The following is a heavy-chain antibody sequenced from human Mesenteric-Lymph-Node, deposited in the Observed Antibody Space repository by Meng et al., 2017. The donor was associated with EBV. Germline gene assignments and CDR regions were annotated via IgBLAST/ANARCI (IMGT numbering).Heavy chain of an antibody. CDR2: INTNTGYP. V-gene: IGHV7-4-1*02. CDR1: GYTFNTYA. J-gene: IGHJ4*02. D-gene: IGHD4-17*01. Sequence: VQRVHYGRELKKPGALVNVSCKASGYTFNTYAMNWVRQAPGQGLEWMGWINTNTGYPPYARVFRGRFVFSLDTSVSTAYLQVSSLKAEDTAVYYCARGLPYGDYGVDSWGQGTLVTVSS. CDR3: ARGLPYGDYGVDS.